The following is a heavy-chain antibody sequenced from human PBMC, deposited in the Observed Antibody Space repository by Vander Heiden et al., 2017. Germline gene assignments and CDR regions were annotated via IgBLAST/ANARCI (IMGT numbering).Heavy chain of an antibody. CDR3: AANYYDSSGYLYALDY. Sequence: EVQLLESGGGLVQPGGSLRPSCAASGFTFSSYAMSWVRQAPGKGLEWVSAISGSGGSTYYADAVKGRFTISRDNSKNTLYLQMNSLRAEDTAVYYCAANYYDSSGYLYALDYWGQGTLVTVSS. CDR1: GFTFSSYA. V-gene: IGHV3-23*01. CDR2: ISGSGGST. D-gene: IGHD3-22*01. J-gene: IGHJ4*02.